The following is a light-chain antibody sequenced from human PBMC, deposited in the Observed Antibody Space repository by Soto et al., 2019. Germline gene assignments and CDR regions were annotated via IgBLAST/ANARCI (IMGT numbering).Light chain of an antibody. V-gene: IGLV6-57*04. J-gene: IGLJ2*01. Sequence: NFMLTQPHSVSESPGKTVTISCTRSSGSIASRYVQWYQQRPGSAPTTLIFEDKQRPSGVPDRFSGSNDNSSNSASLTISGLKTEDEAVYYCQSYDKTSVVFGGGTTLTVL. CDR2: EDK. CDR3: QSYDKTSVV. CDR1: SGSIASRY.